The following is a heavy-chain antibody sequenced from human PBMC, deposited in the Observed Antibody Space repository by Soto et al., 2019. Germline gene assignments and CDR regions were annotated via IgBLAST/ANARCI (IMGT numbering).Heavy chain of an antibody. CDR1: GYTFTSYG. J-gene: IGHJ5*02. V-gene: IGHV1-18*04. CDR2: ISAYNGNT. D-gene: IGHD3-22*01. Sequence: QVQLVQSGAEVKKPGASVKVSCKASGYTFTSYGISWVRQAPGQGLEWMGWISAYNGNTNYAQKLQGGVTMTTDTSTSTAYMELRSLRSDDTAVYYCARECYYDSSGYYWPEGLDPWGQGTLVTVSS. CDR3: ARECYYDSSGYYWPEGLDP.